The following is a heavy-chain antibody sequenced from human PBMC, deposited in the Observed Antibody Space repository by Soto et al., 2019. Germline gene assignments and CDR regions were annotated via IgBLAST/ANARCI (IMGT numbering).Heavy chain of an antibody. CDR1: GFSLPTDRVG. V-gene: IGHV2-5*02. CDR3: AHAYGGRSLY. Sequence: QITLKESGPTLVKPTQTLTLTCTFSGFSLPTDRVGVGWIRQPPGKALEWLAVIYWDDTKTYRPSLKSRLTLTKDTSKHPVALTMTDMDPVDTATYYCAHAYGGRSLYWGQGTLVTVSS. J-gene: IGHJ4*02. CDR2: IYWDDTK. D-gene: IGHD1-26*01.